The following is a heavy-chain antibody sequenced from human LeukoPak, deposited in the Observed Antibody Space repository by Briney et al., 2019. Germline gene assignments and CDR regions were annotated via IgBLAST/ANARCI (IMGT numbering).Heavy chain of an antibody. CDR1: GFTFDDYA. V-gene: IGHV3-9*01. CDR2: ISWNSGSI. Sequence: GRSLRLSCAASGFTFDDYAMHWVRQAPGKGLGWVSGISWNSGSIGCADSVKGRFTISRDNAKNSLYLQMNSLRAEDTALYYCAKDLTGDYYYYMDVWGKGTTVTVSS. J-gene: IGHJ6*03. CDR3: AKDLTGDYYYYMDV. D-gene: IGHD7-27*01.